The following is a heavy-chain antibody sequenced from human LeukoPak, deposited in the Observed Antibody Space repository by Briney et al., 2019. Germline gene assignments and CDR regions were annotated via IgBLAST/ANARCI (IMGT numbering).Heavy chain of an antibody. V-gene: IGHV3-48*03. J-gene: IGHJ4*02. CDR2: ISSSGSTI. CDR1: GFTFSSYE. CDR3: ARDRPRGTSWELHTIFDY. Sequence: PGGSLRLSFAASGFTFSSYEMNWVRQAPGKGLEWVSYISSSGSTIYYADSVKGRFTISRDNAKNSLYLQMNSLRAEDTAVYYCARDRPRGTSWELHTIFDYWGQGTLVTVSS. D-gene: IGHD1-26*01.